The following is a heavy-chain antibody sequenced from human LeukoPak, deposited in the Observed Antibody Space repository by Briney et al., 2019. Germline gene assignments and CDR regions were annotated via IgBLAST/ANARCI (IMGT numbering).Heavy chain of an antibody. D-gene: IGHD3-3*01. V-gene: IGHV4-30-2*01. J-gene: IGHJ4*02. CDR3: ARVTIQTAPHSAHFDY. CDR2: IYHSGST. Sequence: SETLSLTCTVSGGSISSGGYYWSWIRQPPGKGLEWIGHIYHSGSTYYNPSLKSRVTISVDRSKNQFSLKLSSVTAADTAVYYCARVTIQTAPHSAHFDYWGQGTLVTVSS. CDR1: GGSISSGGYY.